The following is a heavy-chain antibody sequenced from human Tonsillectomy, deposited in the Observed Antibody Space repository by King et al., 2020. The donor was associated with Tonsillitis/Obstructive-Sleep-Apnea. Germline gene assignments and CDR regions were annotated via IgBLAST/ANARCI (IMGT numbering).Heavy chain of an antibody. J-gene: IGHJ4*02. CDR1: GFTFSSYS. CDR3: TRDRFPY. D-gene: IGHD3-10*01. Sequence: VQLVESGGGLVQPGGSLRLSCAVSGFTFSSYSMNWVRQAPGKGLEWVSYISSSSNTAYYADSVKGRFTISRDNAKNSLFLQMNSLRDEDKDVYYCTRDRFPYGGQGTQVTVSS. CDR2: ISSSSNTA. V-gene: IGHV3-48*02.